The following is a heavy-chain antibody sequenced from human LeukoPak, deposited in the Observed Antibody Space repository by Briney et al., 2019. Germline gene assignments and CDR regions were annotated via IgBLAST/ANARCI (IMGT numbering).Heavy chain of an antibody. J-gene: IGHJ3*02. CDR1: GFTFSDYY. D-gene: IGHD6-13*01. V-gene: IGHV3-11*01. CDR2: ISSSDSTI. CDR3: ARPRYSSSWYAFDI. Sequence: PGGSLRLSCAASGFTFSDYYMSWIRQAPGKGLGWVSYISSSDSTIYYADSVKGRFTISRDNAKNSLYLQMRSLRAEDTAVYYCARPRYSSSWYAFDIWGQGTMVTVSS.